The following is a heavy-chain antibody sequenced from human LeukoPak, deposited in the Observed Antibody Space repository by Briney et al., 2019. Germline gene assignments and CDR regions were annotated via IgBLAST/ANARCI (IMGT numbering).Heavy chain of an antibody. D-gene: IGHD3-9*01. CDR3: VVVRGYFDSSGTDY. J-gene: IGHJ4*02. V-gene: IGHV3-64D*06. CDR2: ITSTGGNT. Sequence: TGGSLRLSCSASGFTFSSYTVHWVRQAPGKGLEFVSAITSTGGNTYYADSVTGRFTLSRDNSKNMLYLQMSSLRAEDTVVYYCVVVRGYFDSSGTDYWGQGTLVTVS. CDR1: GFTFSSYT.